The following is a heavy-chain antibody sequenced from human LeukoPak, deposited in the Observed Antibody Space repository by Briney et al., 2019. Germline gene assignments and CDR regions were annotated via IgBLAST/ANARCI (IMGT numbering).Heavy chain of an antibody. CDR2: IYSAGTT. D-gene: IGHD5-18*01. Sequence: GGSLRLSCAVSGFTFSDYGMSWVRQAPGKGLEWVALIYSAGTTHADSVRGRFTISRDKSKNMLYLQMNSLRAEDTAVYFCARAQGGKIQLWDYYFDYWGQGTLVTVSS. CDR1: GFTFSDYG. CDR3: ARAQGGKIQLWDYYFDY. V-gene: IGHV3-66*01. J-gene: IGHJ4*02.